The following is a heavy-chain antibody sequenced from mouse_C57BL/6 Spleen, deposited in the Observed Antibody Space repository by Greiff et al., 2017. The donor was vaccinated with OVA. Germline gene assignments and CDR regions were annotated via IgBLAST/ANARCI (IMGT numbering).Heavy chain of an antibody. CDR3: ARDIPNYYGSSYFDY. J-gene: IGHJ2*01. CDR1: GFNIKNTY. Sequence: VQLKQSVAELVRPGASVKLSCTASGFNIKNTYMHWVKQRPEQGLEWIGRIDPANGNTKYAPKFPGKATITADTSSNTAYLQLSSLTSEDTAIYYCARDIPNYYGSSYFDYWGQGTTLTVSS. CDR2: IDPANGNT. D-gene: IGHD1-1*01. V-gene: IGHV14-3*01.